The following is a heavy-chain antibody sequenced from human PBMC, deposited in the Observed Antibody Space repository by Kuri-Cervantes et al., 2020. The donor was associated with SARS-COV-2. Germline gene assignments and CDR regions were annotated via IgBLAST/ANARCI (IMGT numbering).Heavy chain of an antibody. CDR2: IKQGGSEK. Sequence: GGSLRLSCAASGFSFSTHGMHWVRQAPGKGLEWVANIKQGGSEKYYVDSVKGRFTISRDNAKNSLYLQMNSLRAEDTAVYYCARARGYCTNGVCYLWFDPWGQGTLVTVSS. D-gene: IGHD2-8*01. V-gene: IGHV3-7*03. CDR1: GFSFSTHG. J-gene: IGHJ5*02. CDR3: ARARGYCTNGVCYLWFDP.